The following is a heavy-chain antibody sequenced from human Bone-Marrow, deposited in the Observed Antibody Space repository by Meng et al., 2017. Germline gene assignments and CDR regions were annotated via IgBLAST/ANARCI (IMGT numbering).Heavy chain of an antibody. D-gene: IGHD3-22*01. CDR2: INPNSGGT. V-gene: IGHV1-2*06. CDR1: GYTFTGYY. J-gene: IGHJ4*02. CDR3: ARGFYDSSGYYQFDY. Sequence: ASVKVSCKASGYTFTGYYMHWVRQAPGQGLEWMGRINPNSGGTNYAQKFQGRVTMTRATSISTAYMELSRLRSDDTALYYCARGFYDSSGYYQFDYWGQGTLVTVSS.